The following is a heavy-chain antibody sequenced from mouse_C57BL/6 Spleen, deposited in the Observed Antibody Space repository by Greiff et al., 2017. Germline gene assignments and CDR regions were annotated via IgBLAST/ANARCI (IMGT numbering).Heavy chain of an antibody. D-gene: IGHD2-5*01. CDR2: IDPSDSET. CDR3: ARRSNYLYAMDY. V-gene: IGHV1-52*01. Sequence: QVQLKQPGAELVRPGSSVKLSCKASGYTFTSYWMHWVKQRPIQGLEWIGNIDPSDSETHYNQKFKDKATLTVDKSSSTAYMQLSSLTSEDSAVYYCARRSNYLYAMDYWGQGTSVTVSS. CDR1: GYTFTSYW. J-gene: IGHJ4*01.